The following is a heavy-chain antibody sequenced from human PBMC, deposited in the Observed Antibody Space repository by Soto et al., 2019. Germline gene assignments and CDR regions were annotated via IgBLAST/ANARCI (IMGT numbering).Heavy chain of an antibody. CDR3: AKDRDYYDTNWFDP. CDR2: ISYDGSNK. CDR1: GFTFSSYG. V-gene: IGHV3-30*18. J-gene: IGHJ5*02. Sequence: PGGSLRLSCAASGFTFSSYGMHWVRQAPGKGLEWVAVISYDGSNKYYADSVKGRFTISRDNSKNTLYLQMNSLRAEDTAVYYCAKDRDYYDTNWFDPWGQGTLVTVSS. D-gene: IGHD3-22*01.